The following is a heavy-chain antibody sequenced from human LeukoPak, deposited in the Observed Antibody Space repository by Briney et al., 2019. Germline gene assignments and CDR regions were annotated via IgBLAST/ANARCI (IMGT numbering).Heavy chain of an antibody. Sequence: SETLSLTCTVPGGSISSYYWSWIRQPPGKGLEWIGYIYYSGSTNYNPSLKSRVTISVDTSKNQFSLKLSSVTAADTAVYYCARGKYSSSDWGQGTLVTVSS. D-gene: IGHD6-6*01. CDR3: ARGKYSSSD. V-gene: IGHV4-59*01. J-gene: IGHJ4*02. CDR1: GGSISSYY. CDR2: IYYSGST.